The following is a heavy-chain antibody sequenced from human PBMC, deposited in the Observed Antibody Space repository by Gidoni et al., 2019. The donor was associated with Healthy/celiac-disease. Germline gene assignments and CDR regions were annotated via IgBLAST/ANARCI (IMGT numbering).Heavy chain of an antibody. D-gene: IGHD6-19*01. CDR2: ITHSGST. Sequence: QVQLQQWGAGLLKPSETLSLTCAVYGGSFSGYYWSWIRQPPGKGLEWIGEITHSGSTNYNPSLKSRVTISVDTSKNQFSLKLSSVTAADTAVYYCARGRRWLVHWFDPWGQGTLVTVSS. V-gene: IGHV4-34*01. CDR3: ARGRRWLVHWFDP. J-gene: IGHJ5*02. CDR1: GGSFSGYY.